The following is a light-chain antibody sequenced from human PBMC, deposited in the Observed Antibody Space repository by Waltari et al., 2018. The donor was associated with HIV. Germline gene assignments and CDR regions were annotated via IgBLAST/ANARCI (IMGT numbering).Light chain of an antibody. V-gene: IGLV2-14*02. Sequence: QSALTQPASVSGSPGQSITISCTGTSSDVGNYNYVSWFQPHPGTAPKLIIFDVNKRPSGISSRFSGSKSGKTASLIISGLQPEDEADYFCTSYTSGATWVFGGGTRVTVL. CDR3: TSYTSGATWV. CDR1: SSDVGNYNY. CDR2: DVN. J-gene: IGLJ3*02.